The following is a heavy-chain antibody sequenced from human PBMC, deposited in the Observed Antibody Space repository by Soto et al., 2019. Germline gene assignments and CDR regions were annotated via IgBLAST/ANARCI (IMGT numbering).Heavy chain of an antibody. CDR3: AKQAWDSSGYLLLPIDY. D-gene: IGHD3-22*01. CDR1: GFTLSTYG. CDR2: MTGSGGYT. Sequence: EVHLLQSGGGLVHPGGSLKLSCAASGFTLSTYGMSWVRQAPGKGLEWVSGMTGSGGYTSYADSVKGRFTISRDKSKNTLYLQMNSLRAEDTAMYYCAKQAWDSSGYLLLPIDYWGQGTLVTVSS. V-gene: IGHV3-23*01. J-gene: IGHJ4*02.